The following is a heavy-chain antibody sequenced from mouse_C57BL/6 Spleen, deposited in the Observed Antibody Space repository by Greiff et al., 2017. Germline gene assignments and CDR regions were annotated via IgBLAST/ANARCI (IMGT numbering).Heavy chain of an antibody. CDR1: GYAFSSYW. CDR2: IYPGDGDT. Sequence: VQLVESGAELVKPGASVKISCKASGYAFSSYWMNWVKQRPGKGLEWIGQIYPGDGDTNYNGKFKGKATLTADKSSSTAYMQLSSLTSEDSAVYFCARGDYGYAMDYWGQGTSVTVSS. V-gene: IGHV1-80*01. D-gene: IGHD2-4*01. J-gene: IGHJ4*01. CDR3: ARGDYGYAMDY.